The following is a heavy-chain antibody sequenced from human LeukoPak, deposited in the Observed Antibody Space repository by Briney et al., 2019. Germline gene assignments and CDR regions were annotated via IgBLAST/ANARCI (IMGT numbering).Heavy chain of an antibody. CDR1: GFTFSDYA. Sequence: GGFLRLSCAASGFASGFTFSDYAVGWVRQAPGKGPEWVASVNGRGATTYYADSVRGRFTISRDNSKNTVYLQMISLGADDTAVYFCAKAPATGEGYYFYYMDVWGKGTTVTVSS. V-gene: IGHV3-23*01. CDR3: AKAPATGEGYYFYYMDV. J-gene: IGHJ6*03. D-gene: IGHD7-27*01. CDR2: VNGRGATT.